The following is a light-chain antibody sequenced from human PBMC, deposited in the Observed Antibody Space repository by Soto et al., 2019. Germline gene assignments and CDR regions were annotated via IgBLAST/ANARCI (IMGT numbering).Light chain of an antibody. Sequence: QSALTQPRSVSGSPGQSVTISCTGTSSDVGGYNYVSWYQQNPGKAPKLIIYEVSRRPSGVSSRFSGSKSGNTASLTISGLQAEDEADYYCSSYTSSNTVFGGGTKLTVL. V-gene: IGLV2-14*01. CDR3: SSYTSSNTV. CDR2: EVS. CDR1: SSDVGGYNY. J-gene: IGLJ3*02.